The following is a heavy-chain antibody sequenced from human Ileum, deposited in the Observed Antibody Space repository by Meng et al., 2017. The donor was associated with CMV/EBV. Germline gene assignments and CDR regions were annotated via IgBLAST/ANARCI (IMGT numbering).Heavy chain of an antibody. J-gene: IGHJ6*02. CDR3: ARGAYSPPYYYYGMDV. CDR2: ISSSSSYI. D-gene: IGHD4-11*01. Sequence: GESLKISCAASGFTFSSYSMNWVRQAPGKGLEWVSSISSSSSYIYYADSVKGRFTISRDNAKNSLYLQMNSLRAEDTAVYYCARGAYSPPYYYYGMDVWGQGNTVTVSS. CDR1: GFTFSSYS. V-gene: IGHV3-21*01.